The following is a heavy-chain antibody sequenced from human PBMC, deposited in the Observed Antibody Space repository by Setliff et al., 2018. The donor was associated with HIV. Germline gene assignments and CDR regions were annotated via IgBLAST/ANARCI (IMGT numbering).Heavy chain of an antibody. CDR3: ARDPSYSPYYDFWSGYYPHDALDI. J-gene: IGHJ3*02. CDR2: INPSGGST. D-gene: IGHD3-3*01. CDR1: GYTFTSYY. Sequence: GASVKVSCKASGYTFTSYYMHWVRQAPGQGLEWMGIINPSGGSTSYAQKFQGRVTMTRDTSTSTAYMELSSLRSEDTAIYYCARDPSYSPYYDFWSGYYPHDALDIWGQGTMVTVSS. V-gene: IGHV1-46*01.